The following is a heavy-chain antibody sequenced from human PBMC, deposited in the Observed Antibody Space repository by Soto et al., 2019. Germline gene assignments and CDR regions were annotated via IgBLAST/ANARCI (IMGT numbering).Heavy chain of an antibody. CDR3: ARQYDYYDSSGSSNWFDP. J-gene: IGHJ5*02. CDR1: GGSISSSSYY. CDR2: IYYSGST. V-gene: IGHV4-39*01. Sequence: QLQLQESGPGLVKPSETLSLTCTVSGGSISSSSYYWGWIRQPPGKGLEWIGSIYYSGSTYYNPSLKSRVTISVDTSKNQFSLKLSSVTAADTAVYYCARQYDYYDSSGSSNWFDPWGQGTLVTVSS. D-gene: IGHD3-22*01.